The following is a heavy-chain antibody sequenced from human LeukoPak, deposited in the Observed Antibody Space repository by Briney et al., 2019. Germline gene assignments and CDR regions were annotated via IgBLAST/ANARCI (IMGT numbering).Heavy chain of an antibody. Sequence: PGGSLRLSCAASGFTFSYYGIHWVRQAPGKGLEWVTFIRFDGNDKYYADSVKGRFTVSRDNSKNTLYLQMNSLRVEDTAVYYCAKALSSSFYYFDLGGRGTLVTVSS. V-gene: IGHV3-30*02. CDR2: IRFDGNDK. J-gene: IGHJ2*01. CDR1: GFTFSYYG. CDR3: AKALSSSFYYFDL. D-gene: IGHD3-16*02.